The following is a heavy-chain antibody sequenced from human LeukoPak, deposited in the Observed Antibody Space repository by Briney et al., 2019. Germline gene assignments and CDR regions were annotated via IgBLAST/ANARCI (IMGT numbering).Heavy chain of an antibody. CDR2: IYTSGST. V-gene: IGHV4-4*09. CDR3: ARGLRDCRSTSCYTSVAFDI. D-gene: IGHD2-2*01. Sequence: PSETLSLTCTVSGGSISSYYWSWIRQPPGKGLEWIGYIYTSGSTNYNPSLKSRVTISVDTSKNQFSLKLSSVTAADTAVYYCARGLRDCRSTSCYTSVAFDIWGQGTMVTVSS. CDR1: GGSISSYY. J-gene: IGHJ3*02.